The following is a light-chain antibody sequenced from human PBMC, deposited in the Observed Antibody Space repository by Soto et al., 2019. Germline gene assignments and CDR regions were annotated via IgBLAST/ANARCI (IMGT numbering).Light chain of an antibody. CDR1: QSISNW. CDR2: KAS. J-gene: IGKJ1*01. Sequence: DIQMTQSPSTLSASVGDRVTITCRASQSISNWLAWYQHKPGRAPKLLSYKASSLQSGVPSRFSGSGSGTELTLTIRSLQPDDFETSYCQQYNRYSKPFGQGTKVEL. V-gene: IGKV1-5*03. CDR3: QQYNRYSKP.